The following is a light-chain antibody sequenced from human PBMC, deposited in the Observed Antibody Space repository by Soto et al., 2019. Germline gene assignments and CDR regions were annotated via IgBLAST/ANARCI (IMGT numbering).Light chain of an antibody. CDR2: SNN. V-gene: IGLV1-44*01. CDR3: AAWDDSVNGVV. Sequence: QPVLTQPPSASGTPGQRVAISCSGSTSNIGSKTVNWYQHLPGTAPKLLIVSNNQRPSGVPDRFSGSKSGTSASLAISGLQSEDEADYYCAAWDDSVNGVVFGGGTKVTVL. J-gene: IGLJ3*02. CDR1: TSNIGSKT.